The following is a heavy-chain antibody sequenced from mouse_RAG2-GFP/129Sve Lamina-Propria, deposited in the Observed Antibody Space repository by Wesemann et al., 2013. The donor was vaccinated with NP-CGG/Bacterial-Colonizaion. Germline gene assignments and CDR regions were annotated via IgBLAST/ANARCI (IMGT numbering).Heavy chain of an antibody. CDR1: GYTFTSYW. V-gene: IGHV1-64*01. D-gene: IGHD2-10*02. CDR3: ARRGYGNHGAMDY. CDR2: IHPNSGST. J-gene: IGHJ4*01. Sequence: QVQLQQPGAELVKPGASVKLSCKASGYTFTSYWMHWVKQRPGQGLEWIGMIHPNSGSTNYNEKFKSKATLTVDKSSSTAYMQLSSLTSEDSAVYYCARRGYGNHGAMDYWGQGTSVTVSS.